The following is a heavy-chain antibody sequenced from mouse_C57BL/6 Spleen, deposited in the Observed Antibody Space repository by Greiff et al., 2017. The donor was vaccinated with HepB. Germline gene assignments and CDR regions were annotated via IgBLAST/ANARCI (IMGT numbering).Heavy chain of an antibody. D-gene: IGHD2-4*01. CDR1: GFTFSSYA. CDR3: TRDLGCYDYDRGSYYAMDY. J-gene: IGHJ4*01. Sequence: EVKLMESGEGLVKPGGSLKLSCAASGFTFSSYAMSWVRQTPEKRLEWVAYISSGGDYIYYADTVKGRFTISRDNARNTLYLQMSSLKSEDTAMYYCTRDLGCYDYDRGSYYAMDYWGQGTSVTVSS. CDR2: ISSGGDYI. V-gene: IGHV5-9-1*02.